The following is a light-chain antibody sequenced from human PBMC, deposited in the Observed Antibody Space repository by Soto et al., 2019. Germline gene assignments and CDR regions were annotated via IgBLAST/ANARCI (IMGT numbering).Light chain of an antibody. J-gene: IGKJ3*01. CDR3: QQRNNWHRFT. V-gene: IGKV3-11*01. CDR1: QRVSSY. CDR2: GAS. Sequence: EIVLTQSPATRSLSPGERATLSCIARQRVSSYLAWYQQNPGQAPRLLIYGASNRATGIPARFSGSGSGTDFTLSISSLEPEDFPVYYCQQRNNWHRFTFGPGTKVDIK.